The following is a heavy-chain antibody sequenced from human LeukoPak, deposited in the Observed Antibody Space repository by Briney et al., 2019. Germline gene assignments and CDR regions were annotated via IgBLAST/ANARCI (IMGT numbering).Heavy chain of an antibody. J-gene: IGHJ4*02. CDR1: GGSISSSGSY. Sequence: SETLSLTCTVSGGSISSSGSYWGWIRQPPGKGLDWIGEINHSGTTNYNPSLASRVTVSVDTSKNQFSLNLTSVTAADTAVYFCARGIVYGSGSYYKAYYFDSWGQGTLVTVSS. D-gene: IGHD3-10*01. V-gene: IGHV4-39*07. CDR3: ARGIVYGSGSYYKAYYFDS. CDR2: INHSGTT.